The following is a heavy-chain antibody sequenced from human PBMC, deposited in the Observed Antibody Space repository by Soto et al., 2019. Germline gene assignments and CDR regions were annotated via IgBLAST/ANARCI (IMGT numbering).Heavy chain of an antibody. CDR1: GGSISSYY. D-gene: IGHD6-13*01. Sequence: KASETLSLTCTVSGGSISSYYWSWIRQPAGKGLEWIGRIYTSGSTNYNPSLKSRVTMSVDTSKNQFSLKLSSVTAADTAVYYCARGSLAAAGTWPFDYWGQGTLVTVSS. J-gene: IGHJ4*02. CDR2: IYTSGST. CDR3: ARGSLAAAGTWPFDY. V-gene: IGHV4-4*07.